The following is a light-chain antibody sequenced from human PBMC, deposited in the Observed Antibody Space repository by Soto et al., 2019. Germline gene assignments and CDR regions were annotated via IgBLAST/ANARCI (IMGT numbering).Light chain of an antibody. CDR2: DAS. CDR3: QHYDSLPVT. V-gene: IGKV1-33*01. J-gene: IGKJ4*01. Sequence: DIQMTQSPSSLSASVGDRVTITCQASQDISNYLNWYQHKPGKAPKLLIYDASTLKPGVPSRFSGGGSGTDFTFTISSLQPEDIASYFCQHYDSLPVTFGGGTKVEIK. CDR1: QDISNY.